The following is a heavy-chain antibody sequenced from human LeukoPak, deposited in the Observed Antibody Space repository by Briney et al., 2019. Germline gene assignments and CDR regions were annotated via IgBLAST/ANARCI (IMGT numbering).Heavy chain of an antibody. CDR2: IFYTGST. D-gene: IGHD6-13*01. CDR1: SGSISTSNYY. J-gene: IGHJ4*02. V-gene: IGHV4-39*07. CDR3: ARGLWLTDVYSSSWYAHDY. Sequence: SETLSLTCTVSSGSISTSNYYWGWVRQPPGKALEWIGNIFYTGSTYYSPSLKSRVTISVDTSKNQFSLKLSSVTAADTAVYYCARGLWLTDVYSSSWYAHDYWGQGTLVTVSS.